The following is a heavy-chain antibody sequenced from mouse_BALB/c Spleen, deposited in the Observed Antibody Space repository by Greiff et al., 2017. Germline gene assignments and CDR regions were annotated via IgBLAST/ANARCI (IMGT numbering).Heavy chain of an antibody. D-gene: IGHD2-14*01. J-gene: IGHJ3*01. V-gene: IGHV3-2*02. CDR3: ARTRYGWFAY. Sequence: VQLKESGPGLVKPSQSLSLTCTVTGYSITSDYAWNWIRQFPGNKLEWMGYISYSGSTSYNPSLKSRISITRDTSKNQFFLQLNSVTTEDTATYYCARTRYGWFAYWGQGTLVTVSA. CDR1: GYSITSDYA. CDR2: ISYSGST.